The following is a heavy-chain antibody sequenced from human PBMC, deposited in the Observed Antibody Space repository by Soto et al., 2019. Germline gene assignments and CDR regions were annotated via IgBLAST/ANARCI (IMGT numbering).Heavy chain of an antibody. CDR1: GFTFSSYG. V-gene: IGHV3-30*18. Sequence: VGSLRLSCAASGFTFSSYGMHWVRQAPGKGLEWVAVISYDGSNKYYADSVKGRFTISRDNSKNTLYLQMNSLRAEDTAVYYCAKDRPHYGSGSSLDYWGQGTLVTVSS. J-gene: IGHJ4*02. CDR2: ISYDGSNK. D-gene: IGHD3-10*01. CDR3: AKDRPHYGSGSSLDY.